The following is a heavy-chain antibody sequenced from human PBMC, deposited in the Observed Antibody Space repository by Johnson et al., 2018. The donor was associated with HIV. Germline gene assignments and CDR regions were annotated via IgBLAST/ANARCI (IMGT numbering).Heavy chain of an antibody. Sequence: VQLVESGGGVVQPGRSLRLSCAASGFTFSSYWMSWVRQAPGKGLEWVANIKQDGSEKYYVDSVKGLITISRDNSRNTLYLQMGSLRPEDMAVYYCARASALDIWGQGTMVTVSS. CDR1: GFTFSSYW. CDR2: IKQDGSEK. J-gene: IGHJ3*02. V-gene: IGHV3-7*01. CDR3: ARASALDI.